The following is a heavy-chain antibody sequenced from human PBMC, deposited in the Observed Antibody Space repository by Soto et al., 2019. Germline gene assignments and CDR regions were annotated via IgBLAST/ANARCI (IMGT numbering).Heavy chain of an antibody. D-gene: IGHD6-19*01. CDR3: ARSVAVPGAHIDY. CDR2: VYYTGST. V-gene: IGHV4-59*01. J-gene: IGHJ4*02. CDR1: GRSISGSY. Sequence: SETLSLTCSVSGRSISGSYWSWIRQSPGKGLEWLGYVYYTGSTNYSPSLRSRVSISVDTSKNEFSLRLSPVTAADTAVYFCARSVAVPGAHIDYWGQGTQVTSPQ.